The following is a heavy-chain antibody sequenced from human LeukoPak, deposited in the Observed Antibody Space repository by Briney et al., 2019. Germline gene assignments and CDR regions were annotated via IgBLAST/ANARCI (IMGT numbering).Heavy chain of an antibody. J-gene: IGHJ4*02. D-gene: IGHD3-22*01. CDR1: GFTFSDYY. CDR2: INHSGST. CDR3: ARRKQTYYYDSSGYYPKSGFDY. Sequence: GSLRLSCAASGFTFSDYYWSWIRQPPGKGLEWIGEINHSGSTNYNPSLKSRVTISVDTSKNQFSLKLSSVTAADTAVYYCARRKQTYYYDSSGYYPKSGFDYWGQGTLVTVSS. V-gene: IGHV4-34*01.